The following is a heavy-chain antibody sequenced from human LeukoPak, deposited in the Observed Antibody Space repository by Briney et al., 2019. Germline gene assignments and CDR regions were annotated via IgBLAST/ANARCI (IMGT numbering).Heavy chain of an antibody. Sequence: GGSLRLPCAASGFTFSSYAMHWVRQAPGKGLEWVAVISYDGSNKYYADSVKGRFTISRDNSKNTLYLQMNSLRAEDTAVYYCARGDYYDSSGYPLYWGQGTLVTVSS. V-gene: IGHV3-30*04. D-gene: IGHD3-22*01. J-gene: IGHJ4*02. CDR3: ARGDYYDSSGYPLY. CDR2: ISYDGSNK. CDR1: GFTFSSYA.